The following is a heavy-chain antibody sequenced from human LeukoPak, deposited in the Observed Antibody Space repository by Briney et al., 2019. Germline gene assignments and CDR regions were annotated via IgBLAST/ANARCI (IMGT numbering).Heavy chain of an antibody. D-gene: IGHD2-2*01. CDR3: AAYCSSTACYPPPIHEYFQH. CDR1: GFTFSTYA. CDR2: VSYGGNTK. V-gene: IGHV3-30*04. Sequence: PGGSLRLSCAASGFTFSTYAMHWVRQAPGRGLEWVAVVSYGGNTKYYADSVKGRFTISRDNSKNTVYLQMTSLRAEDTAVYSCAAYCSSTACYPPPIHEYFQHWGQGTLVTVSS. J-gene: IGHJ1*01.